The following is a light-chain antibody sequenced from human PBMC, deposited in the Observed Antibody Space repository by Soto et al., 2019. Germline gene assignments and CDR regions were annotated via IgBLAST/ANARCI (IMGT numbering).Light chain of an antibody. V-gene: IGKV1-5*03. CDR1: RTINGW. CDR2: KVS. Sequence: DIQMTQSPSTLSASVGDSVTITCWASRTINGWLAWYQQKPGKAPNVLIYKVSNLEGGVPSRFSGSGSGTHYTLTISSLQPDDFASYYCLQYNAYPHTFGQGTKLEIK. J-gene: IGKJ2*01. CDR3: LQYNAYPHT.